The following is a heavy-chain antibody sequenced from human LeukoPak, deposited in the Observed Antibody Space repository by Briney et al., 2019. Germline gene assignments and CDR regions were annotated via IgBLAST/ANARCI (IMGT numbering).Heavy chain of an antibody. CDR2: ISGSGGST. J-gene: IGHJ4*02. D-gene: IGHD3-22*01. CDR1: GFTFSSYA. Sequence: GGSLRLSCAASGFTFSSYAMSWVRQAPGKGLEWVSAISGSGGSTYYADSVKGRFTISRDNSKNTLYLQMNSLRAEDTAVYYCAKDNYYDTSAFVDYWGQGTLVTVSS. CDR3: AKDNYYDTSAFVDY. V-gene: IGHV3-23*01.